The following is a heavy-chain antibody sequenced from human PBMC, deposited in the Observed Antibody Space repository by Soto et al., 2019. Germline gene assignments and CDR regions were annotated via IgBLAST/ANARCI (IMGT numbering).Heavy chain of an antibody. V-gene: IGHV3-23*01. Sequence: EVQLLESGGGLVQPGGSLRLSCAASGFTFSSYAMSWVRQAPGKGLEWVSAISGSGGSTYYADSVKGRFTISRDNSKNTLYLQMNSLRAEDTAVYYCANPAFLERLPDYYYYYMDVWGKGTTVTVSS. CDR3: ANPAFLERLPDYYYYYMDV. J-gene: IGHJ6*03. CDR2: ISGSGGST. CDR1: GFTFSSYA. D-gene: IGHD3-3*01.